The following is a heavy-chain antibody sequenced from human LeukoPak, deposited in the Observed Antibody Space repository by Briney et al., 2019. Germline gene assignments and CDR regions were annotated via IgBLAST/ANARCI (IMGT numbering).Heavy chain of an antibody. CDR3: ARRLTQYDCFDP. CDR1: GDSFSSNSVT. J-gene: IGHJ5*02. V-gene: IGHV6-1*01. CDR2: TYYRSTWYN. Sequence: SQTLSLTCAISGDSFSSNSVTWNWIRQSPSRGLEWLGRTYYRSTWYNDYAVSVRGRITVNPDTSKNQFSLHLNSVTPEDTAVYYCARRLTQYDCFDPWGRGILVTVSS. D-gene: IGHD2-2*01.